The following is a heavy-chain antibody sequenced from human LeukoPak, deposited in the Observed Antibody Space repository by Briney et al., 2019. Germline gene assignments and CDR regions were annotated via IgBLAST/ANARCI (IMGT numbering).Heavy chain of an antibody. Sequence: GASVKVSCKASGYTFTSYGISWVRQAPGQGLEWKGWISAYNGNTNYAQKLQGRVTMTTDTSTSTAYMELRSLRSDDTAVYYCARDRRDGYHKRYYFDYWGQGTLVTVSS. V-gene: IGHV1-18*01. CDR3: ARDRRDGYHKRYYFDY. CDR1: GYTFTSYG. CDR2: ISAYNGNT. J-gene: IGHJ4*02. D-gene: IGHD5-12*01.